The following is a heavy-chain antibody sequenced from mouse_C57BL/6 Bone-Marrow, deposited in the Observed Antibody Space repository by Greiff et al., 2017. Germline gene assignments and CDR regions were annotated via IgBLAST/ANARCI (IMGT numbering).Heavy chain of an antibody. CDR1: GYTFTSYW. Sequence: QVQLQQPGAELVRPGSSVKLSCKASGYTFTSYWMHWVKQRPIQGLEWIGNIDPSDSETHYNQKFKDKATLTVDKSSSTAYMQLSSRTSEDSAVYYCARAVDWYFDVWGTGTTVTVSS. V-gene: IGHV1-52*01. CDR3: ARAVDWYFDV. D-gene: IGHD1-1*01. CDR2: IDPSDSET. J-gene: IGHJ1*03.